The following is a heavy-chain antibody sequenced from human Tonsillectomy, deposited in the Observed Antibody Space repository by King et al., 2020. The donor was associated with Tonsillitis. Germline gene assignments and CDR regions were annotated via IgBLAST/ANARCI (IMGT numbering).Heavy chain of an antibody. J-gene: IGHJ4*02. Sequence: SWILQPPGKGLEWIGYIYYSGSTNYNPSLKSRVTISVDTSKNQFSLKLSSVTAADTAVYYCAGADYYDSSGYYYFIGYWGQGTLVTVSS. CDR3: AGADYYDSSGYYYFIGY. CDR2: IYYSGST. V-gene: IGHV4-59*01. D-gene: IGHD3-22*01.